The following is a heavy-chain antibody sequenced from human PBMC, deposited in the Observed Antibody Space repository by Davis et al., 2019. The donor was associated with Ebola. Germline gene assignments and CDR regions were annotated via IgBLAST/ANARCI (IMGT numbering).Heavy chain of an antibody. J-gene: IGHJ3*02. D-gene: IGHD1-26*01. CDR3: AKDTSNIWFDI. V-gene: IGHV3-23*01. CDR2: LGLSADT. Sequence: PGGSLRLSCAASGFVFSCYVMSWVRRAPGKGLEWVSTLGLSADTYYADSVKGRFTISRDNSKNTLHLQMNSLRVEDTAIYYCAKDTSNIWFDIWGQGTMVTVSS. CDR1: GFVFSCYV.